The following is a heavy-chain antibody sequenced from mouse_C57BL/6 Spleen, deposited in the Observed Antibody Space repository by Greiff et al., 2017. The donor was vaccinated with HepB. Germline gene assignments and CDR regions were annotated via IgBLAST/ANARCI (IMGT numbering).Heavy chain of an antibody. D-gene: IGHD1-1*01. J-gene: IGHJ4*01. CDR3: ARVPLATRAMDD. V-gene: IGHV2-2*01. CDR2: IWSGGST. CDR1: GFSLTSYG. Sequence: VKLMESGPGLVQPSQSLSITCTVSGFSLTSYGVHWVRQSPGKGLEWLGVIWSGGSTVYNAAFIARLSISKDNYKSQVFFKMNSLRADDTAIYYCARVPLATRAMDDWGQGTSVTVSS.